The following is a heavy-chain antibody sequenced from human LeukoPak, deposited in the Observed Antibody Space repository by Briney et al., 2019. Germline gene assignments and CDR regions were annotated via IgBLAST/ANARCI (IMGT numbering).Heavy chain of an antibody. CDR2: IYYSGST. Sequence: PSETLSLTCTVSGGSISSGGYYWSWIRQHPGKGLEWIGYIYYSGSTYYNPSLKSRVTISVDTSKNQFSLKLSSVTAADTAVYYCARVDIVAGNYYFDYWGQGTLVTVSS. CDR3: ARVDIVAGNYYFDY. V-gene: IGHV4-31*03. D-gene: IGHD2-15*01. J-gene: IGHJ4*02. CDR1: GGSISSGGYY.